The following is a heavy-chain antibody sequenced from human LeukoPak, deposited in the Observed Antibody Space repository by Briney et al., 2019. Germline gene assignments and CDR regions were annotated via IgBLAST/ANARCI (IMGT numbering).Heavy chain of an antibody. CDR2: IYTTGST. J-gene: IGHJ4*02. Sequence: SETLSLTCTVSGDSISSYNWSWIRQPAGKGLEWVGHIYTTGSTNYNPSLKSRVTMSVDTSKNQFSLKLSSVTAADTAVYYCARGIAAAAKQGGFDFWGQGILVTVSS. CDR1: GDSISSYN. V-gene: IGHV4-4*07. CDR3: ARGIAAAAKQGGFDF. D-gene: IGHD6-13*01.